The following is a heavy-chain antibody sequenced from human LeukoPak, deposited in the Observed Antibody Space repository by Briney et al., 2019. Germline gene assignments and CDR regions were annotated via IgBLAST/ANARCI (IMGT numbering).Heavy chain of an antibody. V-gene: IGHV1-18*03. J-gene: IGHJ4*02. D-gene: IGHD6-13*01. CDR1: GYTFTIHG. CDR2: ISANNPDT. Sequence: VASVTVSFTASGYTFTIHGIAWGRQAPGQGQRWMGWISANNPDTSYSQKLQGTVTMTTDTSTNTPYMELTSLTSDDMAVYYCARGSHSSSWPRFDYWGQGTLVTVSS. CDR3: ARGSHSSSWPRFDY.